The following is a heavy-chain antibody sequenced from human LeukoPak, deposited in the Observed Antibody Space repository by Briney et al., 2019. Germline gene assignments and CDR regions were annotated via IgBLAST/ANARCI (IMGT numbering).Heavy chain of an antibody. V-gene: IGHV1-8*01. D-gene: IGHD6-19*01. CDR2: MNPNSGNT. Sequence: APVNVSCKASGYTFTSHDINWVRQATGQGLEWMGWMNPNSGNTGYAQKFQGTVTMTRNTSISTAYMELSSLRSEDTAVYYCARPPSSGWSFWFHTSKTGSYYFDYWGQGTLVTVSS. CDR3: ARPPSSGWSFWFHTSKTGSYYFDY. CDR1: GYTFTSHD. J-gene: IGHJ4*02.